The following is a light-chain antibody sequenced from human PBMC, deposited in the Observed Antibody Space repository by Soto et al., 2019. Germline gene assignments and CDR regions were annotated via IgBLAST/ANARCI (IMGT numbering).Light chain of an antibody. J-gene: IGKJ5*01. Sequence: EIVMTQSPATLSVSPGERATLSCRSSESVSSYLAWYQQKPGPAPRLLLYGASTRATGIPARSSGSGSGTEFTLTISSLEPEDFAVYYCQHRSIRPPSAFGQGTRLEI. CDR3: QHRSIRPPSA. CDR2: GAS. CDR1: ESVSSY. V-gene: IGKV3-11*01.